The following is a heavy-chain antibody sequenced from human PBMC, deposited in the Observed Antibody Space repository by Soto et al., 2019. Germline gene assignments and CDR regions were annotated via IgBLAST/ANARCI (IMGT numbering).Heavy chain of an antibody. CDR3: ARESNTVGTYIDY. Sequence: SETLSLTCTVSCGSISSYYWSWLRQPPGKGLEGIGYIYSSGSTKYNRYLTSRVTITVETSKNQFSLKISSVTAADTSVYYCARESNTVGTYIDYWGQGTLVTVSS. CDR2: IYSSGST. CDR1: CGSISSYY. V-gene: IGHV4-59*01. J-gene: IGHJ4*02. D-gene: IGHD2-21*01.